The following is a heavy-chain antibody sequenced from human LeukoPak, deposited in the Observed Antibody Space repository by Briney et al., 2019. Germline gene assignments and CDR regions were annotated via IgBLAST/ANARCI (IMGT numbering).Heavy chain of an antibody. CDR3: ARDRILYNWLDP. CDR2: INPNSGGT. CDR1: RYTFTSYY. V-gene: IGHV1-2*02. J-gene: IGHJ5*02. Sequence: ASVKVSCKASRYTFTSYYMHWVRQAPGQGLEWMGWINPNSGGTNYAQKFQGRVTMTRDTSISTAYMELSRLRSDDTAVYYCARDRILYNWLDPWGQGTLVTVSS.